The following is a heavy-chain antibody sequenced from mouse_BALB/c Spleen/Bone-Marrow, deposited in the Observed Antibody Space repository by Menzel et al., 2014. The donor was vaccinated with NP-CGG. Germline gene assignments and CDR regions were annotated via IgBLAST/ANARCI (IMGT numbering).Heavy chain of an antibody. D-gene: IGHD4-1*01. CDR1: GYTFTSYW. CDR3: ARDWDEAYYFDY. J-gene: IGHJ2*01. CDR2: INPSNGRT. V-gene: IGHV1S81*02. Sequence: FQLQQSGAELVKPGASVKLSCKASGYTFTSYWMHWVKQRPGQGLEWIGEINPSNGRTNYNEKFKSKATLTVDKSSSTAYMQLSSLTSEDSAVYYCARDWDEAYYFDYWGQGTTLTVSS.